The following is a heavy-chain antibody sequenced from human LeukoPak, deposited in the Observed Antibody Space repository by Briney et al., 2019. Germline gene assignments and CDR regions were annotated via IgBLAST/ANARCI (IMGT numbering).Heavy chain of an antibody. V-gene: IGHV1-24*01. CDR1: GYTLTELS. Sequence: ASVKVSCKVSGYTLTELSMHWERQAPGKGLEWMGGFDPEDGETIYAQKFQGRVTMTEDTSTDTAYMELSSLRSEDTAVYYCATDRGDVAALDAFDIWGQGTMVTASS. CDR2: FDPEDGET. J-gene: IGHJ3*02. CDR3: ATDRGDVAALDAFDI. D-gene: IGHD6-13*01.